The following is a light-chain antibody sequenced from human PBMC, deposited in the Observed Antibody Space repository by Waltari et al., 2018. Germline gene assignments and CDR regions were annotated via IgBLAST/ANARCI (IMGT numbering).Light chain of an antibody. CDR1: ARDIGGFHF. Sequence: QSALTQPPSASGSPGQSVTFSCTVTARDIGGFHFVSWYQQHPDKAPRLIIYDVIKLPSGVPDRFSGSKSGNTASLTVSGLQAEDEADYFCCSFSGANNLLFGGGTRLTV. CDR3: CSFSGANNLL. V-gene: IGLV2-8*01. CDR2: DVI. J-gene: IGLJ2*01.